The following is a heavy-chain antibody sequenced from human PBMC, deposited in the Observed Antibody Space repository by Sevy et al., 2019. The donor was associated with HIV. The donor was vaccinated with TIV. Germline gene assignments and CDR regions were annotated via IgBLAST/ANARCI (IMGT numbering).Heavy chain of an antibody. CDR1: GFTFSSYW. CDR3: AGPYSTDQFYYSGSSASYSPSYFDN. CDR2: IKQDGSEK. Sequence: GGSLRLSCAASGFTFSSYWMTWVRQAPGKGLEWVANIKQDGSEKFYVDSVKGRFTISRDNANNSLFLQMNSLRAEDKTVYYCAGPYSTDQFYYSGSSASYSPSYFDNWGQGTLVTVSS. D-gene: IGHD3-22*01. V-gene: IGHV3-7*01. J-gene: IGHJ4*02.